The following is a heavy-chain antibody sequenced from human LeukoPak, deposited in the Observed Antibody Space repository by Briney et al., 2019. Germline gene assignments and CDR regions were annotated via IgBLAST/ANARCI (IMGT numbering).Heavy chain of an antibody. V-gene: IGHV3-23*01. D-gene: IGHD3-10*01. CDR2: ISGSGGST. J-gene: IGHJ6*03. CDR3: AKASARLWFGEPSMDV. CDR1: GFTFSSYA. Sequence: PGGSLRLSCAASGFTFSSYAMSCVRQAPGKGLEWVSAISGSGGSTYYADSGKGRFTISRDNSKNTLYLQMNSLRAEDTAVYYCAKASARLWFGEPSMDVWGKGTTVTVSS.